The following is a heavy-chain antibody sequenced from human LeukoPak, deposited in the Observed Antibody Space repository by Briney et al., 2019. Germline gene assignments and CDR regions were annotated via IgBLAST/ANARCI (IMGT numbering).Heavy chain of an antibody. CDR2: IYYSVNT. CDR3: ARGLHYYDSSGFLTIRYYYYMDV. Sequence: SETLSLTCAVSGGSISSGGYSWSWIRQPPGKGLEWIGYIYYSVNTYYSPSLKSRVTISVDTSKNQFSLKLSSVTAADTAVYYYARGLHYYDSSGFLTIRYYYYMDVWGKGTTVTVSS. V-gene: IGHV4-30-4*07. CDR1: GGSISSGGYS. J-gene: IGHJ6*03. D-gene: IGHD3-22*01.